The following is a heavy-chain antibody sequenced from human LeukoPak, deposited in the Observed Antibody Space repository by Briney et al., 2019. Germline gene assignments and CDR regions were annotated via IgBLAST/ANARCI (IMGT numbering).Heavy chain of an antibody. D-gene: IGHD1-1*01. Sequence: SETLSLTCAVSGDSFSSYYWSWIRQPPGKGLEWIGEINHSGNTNYDPSLKSRVTISVDTSKNQFSLKLSSVTAADTAVYYCAKTDSRYYYHGMDVWGQGTTVTVSS. CDR3: AKTDSRYYYHGMDV. V-gene: IGHV4-34*01. CDR2: INHSGNT. CDR1: GDSFSSYY. J-gene: IGHJ6*02.